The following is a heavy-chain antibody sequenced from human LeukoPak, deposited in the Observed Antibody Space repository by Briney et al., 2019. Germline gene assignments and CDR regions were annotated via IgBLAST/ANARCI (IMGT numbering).Heavy chain of an antibody. CDR3: AKDKSLDCGGDCYYSYFDY. CDR1: GFTFSSYG. Sequence: GGSLILSCAASGFTFSSYGMHWVRQAPGKGLEWVAVISYDGSNKYYADSVKGRFTISRDNSKNTLYLQMNSLRAEDTAVYYCAKDKSLDCGGDCYYSYFDYWGQGTLVTVSS. D-gene: IGHD2-21*02. CDR2: ISYDGSNK. J-gene: IGHJ4*02. V-gene: IGHV3-30*18.